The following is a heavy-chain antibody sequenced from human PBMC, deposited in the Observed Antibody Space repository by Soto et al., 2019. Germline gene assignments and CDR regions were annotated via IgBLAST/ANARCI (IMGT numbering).Heavy chain of an antibody. V-gene: IGHV1-69*15. CDR3: AIASVRTGTFNI. CDR1: GGTFSNYG. J-gene: IGHJ3*02. CDR2: IIPVSGAT. D-gene: IGHD3-9*01. Sequence: QVQLVQSEAEVRKPGSSVKVSCKASGGTFSNYGINWVRQAPGQGLEWMGRIIPVSGATDHAQKFQGRVTTTAEESTSTAYMELSSLTSEDTAVFYCAIASVRTGTFNIWGQGTMVTVSS.